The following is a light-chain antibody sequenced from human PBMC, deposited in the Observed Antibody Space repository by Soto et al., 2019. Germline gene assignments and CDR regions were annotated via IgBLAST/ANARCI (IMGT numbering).Light chain of an antibody. J-gene: IGKJ3*01. V-gene: IGKV3-20*01. CDR3: QLYGTSPL. CDR1: LTVSSTY. CDR2: ATS. Sequence: EIVLTQSPVTLSLSPGESATLSCRASLTVSSTYLTWYQQRPGQAPRLLIYATSTRSTDVPDRFSGSGSGTDFPLSSSGLEPEDFGMYYCQLYGTSPLFGPGTKVDVK.